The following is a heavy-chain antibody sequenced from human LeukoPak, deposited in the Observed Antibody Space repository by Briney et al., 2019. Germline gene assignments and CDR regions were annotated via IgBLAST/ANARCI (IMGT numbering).Heavy chain of an antibody. CDR3: ARDPSGFGNSFDY. Sequence: SGKVSCKASGGTFSSDAISWVRQAPGQGLEWMGGIIPIFGTANYAQKFQGRATITADESTSTAYMELSSLRSEDTAVYYCARDPSGFGNSFDYWGQGTLVTVSS. CDR2: IIPIFGTA. CDR1: GGTFSSDA. V-gene: IGHV1-69*13. D-gene: IGHD5-12*01. J-gene: IGHJ4*02.